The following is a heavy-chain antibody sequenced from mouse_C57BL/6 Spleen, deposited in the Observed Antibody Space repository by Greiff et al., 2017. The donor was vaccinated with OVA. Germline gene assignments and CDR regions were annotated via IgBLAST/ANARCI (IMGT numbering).Heavy chain of an antibody. CDR2: IDPSDSYT. D-gene: IGHD2-5*01. CDR1: GYTFTSYW. CDR3: ARGGYSNRFDY. Sequence: QVQLKQPGAELVMPGASVKLSCKASGYTFTSYWMHWVKQRPGQGLEWIGEIDPSDSYTNYNQKFKGKSTLTVDKSSSTAYMQLSSLTSEDSAVYYCARGGYSNRFDYWGQGTTLTVSS. V-gene: IGHV1-69*01. J-gene: IGHJ2*01.